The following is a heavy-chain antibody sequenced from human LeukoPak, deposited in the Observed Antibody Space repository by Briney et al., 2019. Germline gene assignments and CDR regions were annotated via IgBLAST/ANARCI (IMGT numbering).Heavy chain of an antibody. J-gene: IGHJ4*02. CDR3: ARDTGAYCGGDCYQGYFDY. D-gene: IGHD2-21*02. Sequence: ASVKVSCKASGGTFSSYAISWVRQAPGQGLEWMGGIIPIFGTANYAQEFQGRVTITTDESTSTAYMELSSLRSEDTAVYYCARDTGAYCGGDCYQGYFDYWGQGTLVTVSS. V-gene: IGHV1-69*05. CDR2: IIPIFGTA. CDR1: GGTFSSYA.